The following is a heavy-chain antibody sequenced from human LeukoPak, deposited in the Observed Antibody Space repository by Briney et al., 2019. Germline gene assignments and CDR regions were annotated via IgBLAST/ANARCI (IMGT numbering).Heavy chain of an antibody. J-gene: IGHJ4*02. Sequence: SQTLSLTCAISGDSVSTNSAAWTWVRQSPSRGLEWRGRTYYRSKWHNDYAVSVKSRITINPDTSKNQFSLQLNSVTPEDTAVYYCARSITARYDYWGQGTLVTVSS. CDR2: TYYRSKWHN. CDR3: ARSITARYDY. V-gene: IGHV6-1*01. D-gene: IGHD6-6*01. CDR1: GDSVSTNSAA.